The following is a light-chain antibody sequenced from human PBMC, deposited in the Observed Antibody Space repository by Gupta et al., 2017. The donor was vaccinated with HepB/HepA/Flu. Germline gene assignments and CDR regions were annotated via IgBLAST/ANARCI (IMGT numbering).Light chain of an antibody. Sequence: DIQMTQSPSSVSASVGDRVTITCRASQGISSQLAWYQQKAGNAPNLLICGASRVQSGVPSRFSGSGSGTDFTLTISSRQPEDFATYYCQQGNSFPWTFGQGTKVEIK. CDR3: QQGNSFPWT. J-gene: IGKJ1*01. CDR1: QGISSQ. CDR2: GAS. V-gene: IGKV1-12*01.